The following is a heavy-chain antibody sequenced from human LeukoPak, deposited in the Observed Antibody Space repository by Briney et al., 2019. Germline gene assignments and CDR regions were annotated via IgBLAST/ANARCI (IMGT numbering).Heavy chain of an antibody. CDR2: INEYGSNK. CDR1: GLTFSTYS. Sequence: GGSLRLSCAASGLTFSTYSMTWVRQAPGKGLEWVASINEYGSNKSYVDSVKGRFTISRDNAQKSLYLEMNSLRAEDTAVYYCARAVTSTEGYWGQGTLVTVSS. J-gene: IGHJ4*02. V-gene: IGHV3-7*03. CDR3: ARAVTSTEGY.